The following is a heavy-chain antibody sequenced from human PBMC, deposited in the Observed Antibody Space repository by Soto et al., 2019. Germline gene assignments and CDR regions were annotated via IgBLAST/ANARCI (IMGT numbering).Heavy chain of an antibody. CDR2: IYYTGST. CDR3: ARANWYSEY. J-gene: IGHJ4*02. D-gene: IGHD7-27*01. CDR1: GGSINNHY. V-gene: IGHV4-59*11. Sequence: QVHLQESGPGLVKPSETLSLTCTVSGGSINNHYWSWIRQPPGRGLEWIGYIYYTGSTNYNPSLKSRVTMSVDTSKNHFSLNRTSLTAADTAIYYCARANWYSEYWGQGTLVTVSS.